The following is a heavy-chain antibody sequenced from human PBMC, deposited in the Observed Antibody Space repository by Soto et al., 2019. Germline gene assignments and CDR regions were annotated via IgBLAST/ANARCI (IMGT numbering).Heavy chain of an antibody. J-gene: IGHJ4*02. CDR1: GGSFNGYS. D-gene: IGHD3-16*01. CDR2: ISYRGST. Sequence: SETPSLTCNVSGGSFNGYSWSWFRQTSGKGLEWIGDISYRGSTSYSPSLKSRLMISLDTSNNQFSLKVASVTAADTAVYYCARALLGFSYGYGGYFDPWGPGTLVTVSS. CDR3: ARALLGFSYGYGGYFDP. V-gene: IGHV4-34*01.